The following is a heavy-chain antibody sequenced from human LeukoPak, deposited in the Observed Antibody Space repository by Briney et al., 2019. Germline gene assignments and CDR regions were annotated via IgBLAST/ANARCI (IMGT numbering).Heavy chain of an antibody. CDR2: ISRSGGST. Sequence: PGGSLRLSCAASGFTFSSYTMTWVRQAPGKGLEWVSSISRSGGSTYYADSVKGRFTISRDNSKNTLYLQMNSLRAEDTAVYYCAKEDSGWYLPIFDYWGQGTLVTVSS. J-gene: IGHJ4*02. CDR3: AKEDSGWYLPIFDY. CDR1: GFTFSSYT. V-gene: IGHV3-23*01. D-gene: IGHD6-19*01.